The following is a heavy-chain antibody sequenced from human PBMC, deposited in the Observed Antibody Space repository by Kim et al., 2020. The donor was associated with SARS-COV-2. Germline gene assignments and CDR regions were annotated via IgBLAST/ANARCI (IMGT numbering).Heavy chain of an antibody. Sequence: GGSLRLSCAASGFTFSSSAMHWVRQASGQGLEWVGRIRSKANSYATVYAASVKGRFTISRDDSKSTAYLQMNSLKTDDTAVYYCTSVPGTTLAFWDAFD. V-gene: IGHV3-73*01. D-gene: IGHD1-1*01. J-gene: IGHJ3*02. CDR1: GFTFSSSA. CDR3: TSVPGTTLAFWDAFD. CDR2: IRSKANSYAT.